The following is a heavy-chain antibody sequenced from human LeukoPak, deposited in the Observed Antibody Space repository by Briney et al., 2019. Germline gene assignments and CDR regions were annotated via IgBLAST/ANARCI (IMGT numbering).Heavy chain of an antibody. D-gene: IGHD3-16*02. CDR2: ISGSGGST. V-gene: IGHV3-23*01. Sequence: GASLRLSCAASGFTFSSYAMNWVRQAPGKGLEWVSAISGSGGSTYYADSVKGRFTISRDNSKNTLYLQMNSLRAGDTAVYYCAKVSCDYVWGSYRCPFDYWGQGTLVTVSS. CDR3: AKVSCDYVWGSYRCPFDY. CDR1: GFTFSSYA. J-gene: IGHJ4*02.